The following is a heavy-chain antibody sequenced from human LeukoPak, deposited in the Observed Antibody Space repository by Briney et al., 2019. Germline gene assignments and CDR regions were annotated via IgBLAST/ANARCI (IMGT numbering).Heavy chain of an antibody. V-gene: IGHV7-4-1*02. CDR3: ARLLLWFGELSNPNFDY. J-gene: IGHJ4*02. CDR1: GYTFTSYA. Sequence: GASLKVSCKASGYTFTSYAMNWVRQAPGQGLEWMGWINTNTGNPTYAQGFTGRFVFSLDTSVSTAYLQISSLKAEDTAVYYCARLLLWFGELSNPNFDYWGQGTLVTVSS. D-gene: IGHD3-10*01. CDR2: INTNTGNP.